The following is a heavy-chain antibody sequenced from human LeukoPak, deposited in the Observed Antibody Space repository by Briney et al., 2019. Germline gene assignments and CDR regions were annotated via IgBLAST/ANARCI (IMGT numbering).Heavy chain of an antibody. CDR3: ARGGIVGATNPFDY. J-gene: IGHJ4*02. CDR1: GYTFTRYG. D-gene: IGHD1-26*01. Sequence: EASVKVSCKASGYTFTRYGINWVRQAPGQGLEWMGWISAYNGNTNYAQKLQGRVTMTTDTSTSTAYMELRSLRSDDTAVYYSARGGIVGATNPFDYWGQGFLVTVSS. CDR2: ISAYNGNT. V-gene: IGHV1-18*01.